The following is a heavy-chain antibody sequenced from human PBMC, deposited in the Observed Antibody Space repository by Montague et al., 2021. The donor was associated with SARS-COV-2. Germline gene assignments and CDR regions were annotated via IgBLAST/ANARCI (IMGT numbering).Heavy chain of an antibody. D-gene: IGHD3-22*01. CDR3: SRGHLSVSMIVVVFTSTCYYFDF. CDR2: IKQSGST. J-gene: IGHJ4*02. CDR1: GGSFGDDH. Sequence: SETLSLTCGVYGGSFGDDHWSWIRQPPGKGLEWIGDIKQSGSTNYNSSLKSRVTITVDTYKNQFSLKLTSVTAADTAVYFCSRGHLSVSMIVVVFTSTCYYFDFWGQGAPVTVSS. V-gene: IGHV4-34*01.